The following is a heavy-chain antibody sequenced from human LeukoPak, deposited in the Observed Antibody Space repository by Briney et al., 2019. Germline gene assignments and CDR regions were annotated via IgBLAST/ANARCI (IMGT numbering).Heavy chain of an antibody. CDR1: GFTFDNFG. CDR2: MSFDGTSK. J-gene: IGHJ4*02. CDR3: VRGPGTYLYYSGSSSDFDY. D-gene: IGHD3-10*01. Sequence: GGSLRLSCAASGFTFDNFGMHWVRQAPGRGLEWVALMSFDGTSKYYADSVKGRFTISRDDSKDTLLLEMNSLRDEDTAVYHCVRGPGTYLYYSGSSSDFDYWGQGTPVTVSS. V-gene: IGHV3-33*01.